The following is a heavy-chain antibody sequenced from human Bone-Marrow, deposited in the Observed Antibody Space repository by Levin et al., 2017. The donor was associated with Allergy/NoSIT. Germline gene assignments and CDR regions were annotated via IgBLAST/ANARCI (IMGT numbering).Heavy chain of an antibody. CDR1: ATIYY. CDR2: MYYSGTT. V-gene: IGHV4-39*01. J-gene: IGHJ2*01. Sequence: ASETLSLTCSVSATIYYWGWIRQTPEKGLEWIGSMYYSGTTYYNPSLKSRVTISMDTSTNEFSLKMNSVTAADTAVYYCARMGYSRYPSFWYFDLWGRGRVITVSS. CDR3: ARMGYSRYPSFWYFDL. D-gene: IGHD2-15*01.